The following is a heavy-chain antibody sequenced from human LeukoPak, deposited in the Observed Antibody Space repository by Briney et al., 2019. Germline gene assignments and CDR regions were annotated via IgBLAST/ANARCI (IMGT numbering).Heavy chain of an antibody. D-gene: IGHD6-13*01. CDR1: GYTFTGYY. Sequence: GASVKVSCKASGYTFTGYYVHWVRQAPGQGLEWRGWINPNSGGTNYAQKFQGRVTMTRDTSISTAYMELSRLRSDDTAVYYCARDLGLAAAPVYWGQGTLVTVSS. CDR3: ARDLGLAAAPVY. V-gene: IGHV1-2*02. J-gene: IGHJ4*02. CDR2: INPNSGGT.